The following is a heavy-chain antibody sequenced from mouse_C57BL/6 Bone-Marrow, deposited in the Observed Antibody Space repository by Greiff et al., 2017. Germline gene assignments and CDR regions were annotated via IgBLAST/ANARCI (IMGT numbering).Heavy chain of an antibody. D-gene: IGHD2-1*01. Sequence: EVQLVESGGDLVKPGGSLTLSCAASGFTFSSYGMSWVRQTPDQRLEWVATISTGGGYTYYPDSVKGRFTITRDKANNTLYLQISSLNSEDTAVYYCARTGNRDWFAYWGQGTLVTVSA. CDR2: ISTGGGYT. CDR3: ARTGNRDWFAY. V-gene: IGHV5-6*01. CDR1: GFTFSSYG. J-gene: IGHJ3*01.